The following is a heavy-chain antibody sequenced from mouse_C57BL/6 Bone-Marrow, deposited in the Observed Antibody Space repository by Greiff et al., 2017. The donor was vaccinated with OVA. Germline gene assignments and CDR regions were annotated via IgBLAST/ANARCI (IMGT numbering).Heavy chain of an antibody. V-gene: IGHV1-55*01. D-gene: IGHD2-2*01. CDR2: ICPGIVST. J-gene: IGHJ2*01. Sequence: QVQLQQPGAELVKPGASVKMSCQASGYTFTRYRITWVEQRPGPGLEWIGDICPGIVSTNYNEKFKSKATLTVDTSSSTAYMQLSSLTSEDSAVYYCAAMVTHYWGQGTTLTVSS. CDR3: AAMVTHY. CDR1: GYTFTRYR.